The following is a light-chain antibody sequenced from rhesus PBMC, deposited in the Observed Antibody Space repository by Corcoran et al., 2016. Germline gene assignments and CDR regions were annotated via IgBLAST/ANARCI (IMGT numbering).Light chain of an antibody. V-gene: IGKV1-21*01. CDR3: QQYNSAPYS. J-gene: IGKJ2*01. CDR2: KAS. Sequence: DIQMTQSPSSLSASVGDRVTITCRASQGISSWLAWYQQKPWKAPKLLIYKASSLQSGVPSRFRGRGSGTDFTLTISSLQPEDFATYYCQQYNSAPYSFGQGTKVEIK. CDR1: QGISSW.